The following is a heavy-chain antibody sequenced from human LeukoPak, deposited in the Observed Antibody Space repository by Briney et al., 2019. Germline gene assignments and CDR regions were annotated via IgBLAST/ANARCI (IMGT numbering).Heavy chain of an antibody. CDR2: ISWNSGSI. J-gene: IGHJ4*02. D-gene: IGHD1-26*01. CDR3: AKMGAGLDY. Sequence: PGGSLRLSCAASGFTFDDYAMHWVRQAPGKGLEWVSGISWNSGSIGYADSVKGRFTISRDNAKNSLYLQTNSLRAEDTALYYCAKMGAGLDYWGQGTLVTVSS. CDR1: GFTFDDYA. V-gene: IGHV3-9*01.